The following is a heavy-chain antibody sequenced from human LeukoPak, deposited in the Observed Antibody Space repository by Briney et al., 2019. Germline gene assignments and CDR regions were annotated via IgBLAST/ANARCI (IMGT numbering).Heavy chain of an antibody. CDR3: ARGGYSYGYRGNWFDP. CDR2: IYYSGST. D-gene: IGHD5-18*01. Sequence: SQTLSLTCTVSGGSISSGDYYWSWIRQPPGKGLEWIGYIYYSGSTYYNPSLKSRVTISVDTSKNQFSLKLSSVTAADTAVYYCARGGYSYGYRGNWFDPWGQGTLVTVSS. CDR1: GGSISSGDYY. V-gene: IGHV4-30-4*01. J-gene: IGHJ5*02.